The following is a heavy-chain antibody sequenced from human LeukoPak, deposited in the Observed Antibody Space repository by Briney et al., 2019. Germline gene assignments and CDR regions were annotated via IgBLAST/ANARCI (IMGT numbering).Heavy chain of an antibody. D-gene: IGHD6-13*01. CDR2: MNPNSGNT. CDR3: ARSRRGIAAAGTSYYFDY. J-gene: IGHJ4*02. V-gene: IGHV1-8*03. CDR1: GDTFTSYD. Sequence: ASVKVSCKASGDTFTSYDINWVRQATGQGLEWIGWMNPNSGNTGYAQKFQGRVTITRNTSKSTAYMELSSLRSEDTAVYYCARSRRGIAAAGTSYYFDYWGQGTLVTVSS.